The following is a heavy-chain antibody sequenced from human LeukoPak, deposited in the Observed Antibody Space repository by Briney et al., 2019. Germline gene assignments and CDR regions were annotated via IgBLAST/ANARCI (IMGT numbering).Heavy chain of an antibody. V-gene: IGHV3-23*01. D-gene: IGHD2-21*02. J-gene: IGHJ4*02. CDR1: GFTFSNYV. CDR3: ARGAYCGGDCYTYFDY. CDR2: TSTGGGST. Sequence: GGSLRLSCAASGFTFSNYVMSWVRQAPGKGLEWVSATSTGGGSTNYADSVKGRFTISRDNSKSTLYLQMNSLRAEDTALYFCARGAYCGGDCYTYFDYWGQGALVTVSS.